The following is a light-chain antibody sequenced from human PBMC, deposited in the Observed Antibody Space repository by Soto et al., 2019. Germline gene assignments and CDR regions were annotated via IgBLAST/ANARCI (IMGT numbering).Light chain of an antibody. Sequence: DIQMTQSPSSLSVSVGDRVTIACRASQDIGSSLGWFQQKPGKAPKSLIYAASTLQVGVPSRFSSSGSGTDFILTISSLQPEDFATYYRPQYNSYPRTFGQGTNVEIK. J-gene: IGKJ1*01. V-gene: IGKV1-16*01. CDR2: AAS. CDR3: PQYNSYPRT. CDR1: QDIGSS.